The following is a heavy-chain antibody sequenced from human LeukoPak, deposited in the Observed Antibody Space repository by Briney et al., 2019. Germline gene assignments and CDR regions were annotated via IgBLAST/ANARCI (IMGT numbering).Heavy chain of an antibody. CDR1: GYTFTSYD. CDR2: MNPNSGNT. V-gene: IGHV1-8*01. D-gene: IGHD5-18*01. Sequence: ASVKVSCKASGYTFTSYDINWVRQATGQGLEWMGWMNPNSGNTGYAQKFQGRVTMTRNTSISTAYMELGSLRSEDTAVYYCARGSYGGWIRIARSITFDYWGQGTLVTVSS. J-gene: IGHJ4*02. CDR3: ARGSYGGWIRIARSITFDY.